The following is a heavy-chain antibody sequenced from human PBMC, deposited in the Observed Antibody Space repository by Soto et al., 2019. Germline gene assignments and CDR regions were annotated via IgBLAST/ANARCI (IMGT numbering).Heavy chain of an antibody. CDR3: ARVSSSWYVINRFDP. J-gene: IGHJ5*02. D-gene: IGHD6-13*01. V-gene: IGHV4-34*01. CDR1: GGSFSGYY. Sequence: SETLSLTCAVYGGSFSGYYWSWIRQPPGKGLEWIGEINHSGSTNYNPSLKSRVTISVDTSKNQFSLKLSPVTAADTAVYYCARVSSSWYVINRFDPWGQGTLVTVSS. CDR2: INHSGST.